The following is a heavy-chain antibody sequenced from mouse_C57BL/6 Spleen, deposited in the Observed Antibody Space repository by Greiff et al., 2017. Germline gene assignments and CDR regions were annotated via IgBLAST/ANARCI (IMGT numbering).Heavy chain of an antibody. V-gene: IGHV1-69*01. CDR1: GYTFTSYW. D-gene: IGHD1-1*01. J-gene: IGHJ2*01. CDR3: ARWGATVVDY. Sequence: QVQLQQPGAELVMPGASVKLSCKASGYTFTSYWMHWVKQRPGQGLEWIGAIDPSDSDTNYNQKFKGKSPLTVDKSSSTAYMQLSSLTSEDSAVXYCARWGATVVDYWGQGTTLTVSS. CDR2: IDPSDSDT.